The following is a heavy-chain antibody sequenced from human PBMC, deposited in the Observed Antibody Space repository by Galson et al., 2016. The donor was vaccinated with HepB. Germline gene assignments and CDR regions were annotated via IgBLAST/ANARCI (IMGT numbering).Heavy chain of an antibody. CDR1: GISLRTYG. Sequence: SLRLSCAVYGISLRTYGMHWVRQAPGKGLEWLAVLSYDASQEFYADSVRGRFSVMRDIDKNTLYLDMRSLREEDTGIYYCAKDLVEIGYCTGSVCRLPELWGQGTPVIVSS. J-gene: IGHJ4*02. D-gene: IGHD2-15*01. CDR2: LSYDASQE. CDR3: AKDLVEIGYCTGSVCRLPEL. V-gene: IGHV3-30*19.